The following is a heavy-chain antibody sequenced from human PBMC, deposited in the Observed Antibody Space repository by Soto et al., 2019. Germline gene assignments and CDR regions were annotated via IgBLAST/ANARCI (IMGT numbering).Heavy chain of an antibody. D-gene: IGHD4-4*01. V-gene: IGHV2-5*01. CDR1: QYALRTSGVG. CDR2: IYWNDGK. CDR3: AHTLSAPDYITWYFDP. J-gene: IGHJ5*02. Sequence: SGPTLVNPSKIRTLPWPFSQYALRTSGVGVGWICQSSGKGLEWVALIYWNDGKRYCPALKNRLAIITNTTKNHVVHTMTNRDPVDKATYYCAHTLSAPDYITWYFDPWGQGTLVTVSS.